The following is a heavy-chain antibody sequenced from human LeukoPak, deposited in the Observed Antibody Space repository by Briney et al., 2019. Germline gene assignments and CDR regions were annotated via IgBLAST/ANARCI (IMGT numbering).Heavy chain of an antibody. V-gene: IGHV3-33*01. CDR3: AREGYYDYVWGSYRYTYFDY. D-gene: IGHD3-16*02. CDR2: IWYDGSDK. Sequence: PGRSLRLSCAASGFTFSSYGMHWVRQAPGKGLEWVAVIWYDGSDKYYADSVKGRFTISRDNSKNTLYLQMNSLRAEDTAVYYCAREGYYDYVWGSYRYTYFDYWGQGTLVTVSS. J-gene: IGHJ4*02. CDR1: GFTFSSYG.